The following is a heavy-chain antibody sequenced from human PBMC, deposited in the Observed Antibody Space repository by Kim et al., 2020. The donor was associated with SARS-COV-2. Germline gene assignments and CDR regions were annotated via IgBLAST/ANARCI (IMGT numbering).Heavy chain of an antibody. CDR3: ARKRSGHGDYESYIDY. CDR2: ISSSSSYT. V-gene: IGHV3-11*03. Sequence: GGSLRLSCAASGFTFSDYYMSWIRQAPGKGLEWVSYISSSSSYTNYADSVKGRFTISRDNAKNSLYLQMNSLRAEDTAVYYCARKRSGHGDYESYIDYWGQGTLVTVSS. J-gene: IGHJ4*02. D-gene: IGHD4-17*01. CDR1: GFTFSDYY.